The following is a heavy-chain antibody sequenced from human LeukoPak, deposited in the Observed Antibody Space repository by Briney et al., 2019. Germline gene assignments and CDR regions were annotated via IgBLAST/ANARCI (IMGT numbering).Heavy chain of an antibody. CDR3: ARVRGASAGTDY. CDR2: ISHPGST. CDR1: GGSFSSYS. Sequence: SETLSLTCAVHGGSFSSYSWTWIRQSPGKGLEWIGEISHPGSTIYKPSLNSRVTISVDTSKNQISLNLTSVTAADTAVYYCARVRGASAGTDYWGQGTLVTVSS. D-gene: IGHD6-13*01. V-gene: IGHV4-34*01. J-gene: IGHJ4*02.